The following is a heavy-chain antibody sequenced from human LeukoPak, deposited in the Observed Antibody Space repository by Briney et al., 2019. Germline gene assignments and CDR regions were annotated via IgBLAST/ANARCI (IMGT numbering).Heavy chain of an antibody. CDR1: GFTFSSYG. CDR3: AKRGGESGGWGFFDY. Sequence: GGSLRLSCAAAGFTFSSYGMCWVRQPPAKGLEWVSCKGNSAGGKFYAGSVGGGFTISRDNSRNTLFLEMNSLRVEDTAIYYCAKRGGESGGWGFFDYWGPGALVTVSS. D-gene: IGHD6-19*01. CDR2: KGNSAGGK. V-gene: IGHV3-23*01. J-gene: IGHJ4*02.